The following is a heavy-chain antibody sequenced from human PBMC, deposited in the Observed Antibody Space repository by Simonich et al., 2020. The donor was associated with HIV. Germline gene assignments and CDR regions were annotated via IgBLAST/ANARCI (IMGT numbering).Heavy chain of an antibody. J-gene: IGHJ4*02. CDR2: ISPILGIT. Sequence: QVQLVQSGAEVKKPGSSVKVSCKASGGTFSTYTISWVRQAPGQGLEWMGGISPILGITNYAQKFQGRVTITADKSTSTAYMELSSLRSEDTAVYYCARPIDDSGSRVDGDYWGQGTLVTVSS. CDR1: GGTFSTYT. D-gene: IGHD1-26*01. CDR3: ARPIDDSGSRVDGDY. V-gene: IGHV1-69*09.